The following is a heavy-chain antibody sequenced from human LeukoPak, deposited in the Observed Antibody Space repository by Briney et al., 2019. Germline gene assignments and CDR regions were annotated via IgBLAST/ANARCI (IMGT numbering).Heavy chain of an antibody. CDR2: IYYSGST. Sequence: SETLSLTCAVSGGSISSSSYYWGWIRQPPGKGLEWIGSIYYSGSTYYNPSLKSRVTISVDTSKNQFSLKLSSVTAADTAVYYCASQYYYGSGSYQYWGQGTPVTVSS. CDR3: ASQYYYGSGSYQY. CDR1: GGSISSSSYY. V-gene: IGHV4-39*01. D-gene: IGHD3-10*01. J-gene: IGHJ4*02.